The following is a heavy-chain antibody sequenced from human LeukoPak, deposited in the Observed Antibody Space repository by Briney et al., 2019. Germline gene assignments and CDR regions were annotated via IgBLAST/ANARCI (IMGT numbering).Heavy chain of an antibody. V-gene: IGHV3-30*18. D-gene: IGHD3-9*01. CDR3: AKDWGGEYFDWLFDY. CDR2: ISYDGSNK. CDR1: GFTFSSYG. J-gene: IGHJ4*02. Sequence: GRSLRLSSAASGFTFSSYGMHWVRQAPGKGLEWVAVISYDGSNKYYADSVKGRFTISRDNSKNTLYLQMNSLRAEDTAVYYCAKDWGGEYFDWLFDYWGQGTLVTVSS.